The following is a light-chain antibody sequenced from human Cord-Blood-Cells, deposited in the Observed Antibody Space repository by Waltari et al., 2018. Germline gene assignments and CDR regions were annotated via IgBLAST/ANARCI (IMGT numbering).Light chain of an antibody. CDR2: KVA. CDR3: MQALQTPKT. V-gene: IGKV2-30*02. Sequence: DVVMTQSSLSLPVTLGQLAYISCRSSQSLVHSDGNTYLNWFQQRPGQSPRRLIYKVANRDSGVPDRLSGSGSGTDFTLKISRVEAEDVGVYDCMQALQTPKTFGQGTKVEIK. CDR1: QSLVHSDGNTY. J-gene: IGKJ1*01.